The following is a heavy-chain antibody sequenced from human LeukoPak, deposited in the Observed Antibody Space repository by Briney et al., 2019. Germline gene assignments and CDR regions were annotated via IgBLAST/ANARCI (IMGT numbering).Heavy chain of an antibody. CDR1: GYTFTGYY. CDR2: INPNSGGT. D-gene: IGHD3-9*01. J-gene: IGHJ5*02. CDR3: ARDCYDILTGYFSNWFDP. Sequence: ASVKVSCEASGYTFTGYYMHWVRQAPGQGLEWMGWINPNSGGTNYAQKFQGRVTMTRDTSISTAYMELSRLRSDDTAVYYCARDCYDILTGYFSNWFDPWGQGTLVTVSS. V-gene: IGHV1-2*02.